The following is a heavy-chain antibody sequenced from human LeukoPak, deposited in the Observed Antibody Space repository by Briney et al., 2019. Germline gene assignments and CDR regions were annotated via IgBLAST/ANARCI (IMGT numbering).Heavy chain of an antibody. J-gene: IGHJ4*02. Sequence: SETLSLTCTVSGYSISSGYYWGWIRQPPGKGLEWIGSIYHSGSTYYNPSLKSRVTISVDTSKNQFSLKLSSVTAADTAVYYCARGLGRITMVRDWGQGTLVTVSS. CDR2: IYHSGST. CDR1: GYSISSGYY. D-gene: IGHD3-10*01. V-gene: IGHV4-38-2*02. CDR3: ARGLGRITMVRD.